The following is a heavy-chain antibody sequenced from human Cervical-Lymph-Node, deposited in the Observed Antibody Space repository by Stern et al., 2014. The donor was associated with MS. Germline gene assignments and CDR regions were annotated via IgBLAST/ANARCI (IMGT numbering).Heavy chain of an antibody. Sequence: QDQLVQSGGGVVQPGRSLRLSCAASGFTFSSYGMHWVRQAPGKGLEWVAVIWYDGSKEYYADSVKGRFTISRDNSKNTLYLLMNSLRAEDTAVYYCARESGNTAEYFHHWGQGTLVTVSS. CDR2: IWYDGSKE. CDR1: GFTFSSYG. V-gene: IGHV3-33*01. CDR3: ARESGNTAEYFHH. D-gene: IGHD4-23*01. J-gene: IGHJ1*01.